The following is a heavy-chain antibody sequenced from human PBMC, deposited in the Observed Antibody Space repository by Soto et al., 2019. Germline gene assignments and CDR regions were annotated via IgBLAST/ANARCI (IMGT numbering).Heavy chain of an antibody. CDR2: INADGNYT. J-gene: IGHJ4*02. Sequence: EVQLVESGGGLVQPGGSLRLSCAASGFTFSIYWMHWVRQVPGKGLVWVSRINADGNYTSIADFVKGRFTVSRDNAKNTLYLQMDSLRAEDTAVYFCARGGAYGDYRSDYWGQGTLVTVSS. CDR1: GFTFSIYW. V-gene: IGHV3-74*01. CDR3: ARGGAYGDYRSDY. D-gene: IGHD4-17*01.